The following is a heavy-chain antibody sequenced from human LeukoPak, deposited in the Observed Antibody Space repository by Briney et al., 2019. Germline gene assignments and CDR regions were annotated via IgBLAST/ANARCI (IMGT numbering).Heavy chain of an antibody. V-gene: IGHV1-69*13. D-gene: IGHD3-10*01. J-gene: IGHJ5*02. CDR3: ARGGGLPWPGELFPLNWFDP. CDR1: GGTFSSDA. CDR2: VIPIFGTA. Sequence: AVKVSCKASGGTFSSDAISWVRQAPGQGLEWMGGVIPIFGTANYAQKFEGRVTITADESPTTDYMELSSLRSEHTAVYYCARGGGLPWPGELFPLNWFDPWGQGTLVTVSS.